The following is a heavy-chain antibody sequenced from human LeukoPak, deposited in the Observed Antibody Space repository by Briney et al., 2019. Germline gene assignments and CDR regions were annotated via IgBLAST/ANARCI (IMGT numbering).Heavy chain of an antibody. V-gene: IGHV4-34*01. CDR2: INHSGST. CDR3: ARDPSGYHIDAFDI. J-gene: IGHJ3*02. CDR1: GGSFSGYY. D-gene: IGHD3-3*01. Sequence: SETLYLTCAVYGGSFSGYYWSWIRQPPGKGLEWIGEINHSGSTNYNPSLKSRVTISVDTSKNQFSLKLSSVTAADTAVYYCARDPSGYHIDAFDIWGQGTMVTVSS.